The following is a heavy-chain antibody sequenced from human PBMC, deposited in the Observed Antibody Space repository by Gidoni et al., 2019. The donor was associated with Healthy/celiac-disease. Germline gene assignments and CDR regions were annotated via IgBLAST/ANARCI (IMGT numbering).Heavy chain of an antibody. V-gene: IGHV2-5*02. CDR2: IYWDDDK. Sequence: QITLKESGPTLVKPTQTLTLTCTFSGFSLSTSGVGVGWIRQPPGKALEWLALIYWDDDKRYSPSLKSRLTITKDTSKNQVVLTMTNMDPVDTATYYCARPSSGYRLEYFQHWGQGTLVTVSS. CDR3: ARPSSGYRLEYFQH. CDR1: GFSLSTSGVG. J-gene: IGHJ1*01. D-gene: IGHD6-19*01.